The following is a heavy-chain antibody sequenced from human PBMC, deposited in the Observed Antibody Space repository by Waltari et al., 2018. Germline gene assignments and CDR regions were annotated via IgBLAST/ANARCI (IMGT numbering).Heavy chain of an antibody. CDR1: GFALSVYC. J-gene: IGHJ5*02. CDR3: TRDLYGSGGDWFDP. D-gene: IGHD3-10*01. CDR2: IGGTHSNI. V-gene: IGHV3-21*03. Sequence: EVRLAESGGGLVKPGGSRRLSCTASGFALSVYCLNWVRQAPGTGLEWVSSIGGTHSNIFYADSVKGRFTVSRDNAKNSLYLQMDNLRAEDSGLYFCTRDLYGSGGDWFDPWGQGTLVTVSS.